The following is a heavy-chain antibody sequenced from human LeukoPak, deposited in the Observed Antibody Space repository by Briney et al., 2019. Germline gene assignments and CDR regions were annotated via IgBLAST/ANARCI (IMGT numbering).Heavy chain of an antibody. D-gene: IGHD2-8*02. J-gene: IGHJ4*01. CDR2: INPSGSRT. CDR3: ARGGHLRYDDTGVDY. CDR1: GYIFTNYF. Sequence: GASVKVSCKASGYIFTNYFMHWVRQAPGQGLEWMGLINPSGSRTNYAQKFQGRVTMTRDTSTSTVYTDLSSLRSDDTAVYYCARGGHLRYDDTGVDYWGHGTLVTVSS. V-gene: IGHV1-46*01.